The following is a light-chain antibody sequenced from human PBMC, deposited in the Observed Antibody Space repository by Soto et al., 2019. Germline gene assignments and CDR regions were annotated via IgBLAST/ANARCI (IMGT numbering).Light chain of an antibody. CDR1: SYDVAIYNY. CDR2: EVS. Sequence: QSALTQPASVSGSPGQSITISCTGTSYDVAIYNYVSWYQQHPGKAPKLMIYEVSYRPSGVSNRFSGSKSGNTASLTISGLQADDEADYYCNSYTYNTTLVFGTGTKLTVL. J-gene: IGLJ1*01. V-gene: IGLV2-14*01. CDR3: NSYTYNTTLV.